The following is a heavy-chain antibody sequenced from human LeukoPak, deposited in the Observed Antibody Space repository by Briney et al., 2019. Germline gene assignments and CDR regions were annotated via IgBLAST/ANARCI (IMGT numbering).Heavy chain of an antibody. V-gene: IGHV4-4*02. CDR3: ARGGSSWYPYNWFDP. J-gene: IGHJ5*02. Sequence: SETLSLTCDVSGGSISSSNWWSWVRQSPEKGLEWLAEIYHSGSFNRNPSLKSRVTISVDKSKNQFSLKPSSVAAADTAVYYCARGGSSWYPYNWFDPWGQGTLVTVSS. D-gene: IGHD6-13*01. CDR2: IYHSGSF. CDR1: GGSISSSNW.